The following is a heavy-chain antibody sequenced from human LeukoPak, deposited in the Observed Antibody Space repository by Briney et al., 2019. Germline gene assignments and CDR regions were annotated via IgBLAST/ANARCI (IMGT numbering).Heavy chain of an antibody. D-gene: IGHD4-17*01. CDR2: IYTSGST. J-gene: IGHJ2*01. V-gene: IGHV4-59*10. CDR1: GGSFSSYY. CDR3: ARINTVTTYSSHWYFDL. Sequence: SETLSLTCAVYGGSFSSYYWSWIRRPAGKGLEWIGRIYTSGSTNYNPSLKSRVTMSVDTSKNQFSLKLSSVTAADTAVYYCARINTVTTYSSHWYFDLWGRGTLVTVSS.